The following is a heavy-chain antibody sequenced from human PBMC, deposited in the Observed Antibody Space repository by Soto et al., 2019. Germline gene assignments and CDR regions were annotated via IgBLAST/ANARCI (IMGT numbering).Heavy chain of an antibody. D-gene: IGHD3-10*01. CDR1: GFTFSSYA. CDR3: ARPITMVRGADSWFDP. J-gene: IGHJ5*02. CDR2: ISYDGSNK. V-gene: IGHV3-30-3*01. Sequence: PGGSLRLSCAASGFTFSSYAMHWVRQAPGKGLEWVAVISYDGSNKYYADSMKGRFTISRDNSKNTLYLQMNSLRAEDTAVYYCARPITMVRGADSWFDPWGQGTLVTVSS.